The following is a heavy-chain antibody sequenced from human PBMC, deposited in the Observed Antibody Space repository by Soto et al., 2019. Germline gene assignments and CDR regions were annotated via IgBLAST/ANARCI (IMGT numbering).Heavy chain of an antibody. J-gene: IGHJ5*02. V-gene: IGHV4-4*02. CDR2: IYHSGST. Sequence: QVQLLESGPGLVKPSETLSLICTVSGGSIRSSHWWSWVRQHPGKGLERIGEIYHSGSTNLDPSLKSRVTLSVDKSKNQFSLKLTSVTAADTAVYYCARDKATVGGYNLYDPWGQGILVTVSS. D-gene: IGHD3-16*01. CDR3: ARDKATVGGYNLYDP. CDR1: GGSIRSSHW.